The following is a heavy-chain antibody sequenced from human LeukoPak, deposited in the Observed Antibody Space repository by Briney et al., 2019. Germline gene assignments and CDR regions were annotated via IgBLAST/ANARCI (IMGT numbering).Heavy chain of an antibody. D-gene: IGHD6-19*01. CDR1: GYTFTSYG. Sequence: ASVKVSCKASGYTFTSYGISWVRQAPGQGGEGMGWISAYNGNTNYAQKLQGRVTMPTDTSTSTAYMELRSLRSDDTAVYYCARLAVAVAGTFWFDPWGQGTLVTVSS. CDR2: ISAYNGNT. J-gene: IGHJ5*02. CDR3: ARLAVAVAGTFWFDP. V-gene: IGHV1-18*01.